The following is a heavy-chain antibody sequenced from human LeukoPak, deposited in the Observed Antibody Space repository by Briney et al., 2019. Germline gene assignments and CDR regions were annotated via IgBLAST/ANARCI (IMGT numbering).Heavy chain of an antibody. D-gene: IGHD3-22*01. Sequence: GGSLRLSCAASGFTFSSYSMNWVRQAPGKGLEWVSSISSSSSYIYYADSVKGRFTISRDNAKNSLYLQMNSLRAEDTALYYCAKDSDSSGYYLYYFDYWGQGTLVTVSS. CDR3: AKDSDSSGYYLYYFDY. CDR2: ISSSSSYI. CDR1: GFTFSSYS. J-gene: IGHJ4*02. V-gene: IGHV3-21*04.